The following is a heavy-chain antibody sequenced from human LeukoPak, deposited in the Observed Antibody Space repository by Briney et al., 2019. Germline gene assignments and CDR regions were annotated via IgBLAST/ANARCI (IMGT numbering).Heavy chain of an antibody. Sequence: PGGSLRLSXAASGFTFSSYAMSWVRQAPGKGLEWVSAISGSGGSTYYADSVKGRFTISRDNSKNTLYLQMNSLRAEDTAVYYCAKGRTYDRSPTEDYWGQGTLVTVSS. V-gene: IGHV3-23*01. CDR2: ISGSGGST. CDR3: AKGRTYDRSPTEDY. J-gene: IGHJ4*02. D-gene: IGHD3-3*01. CDR1: GFTFSSYA.